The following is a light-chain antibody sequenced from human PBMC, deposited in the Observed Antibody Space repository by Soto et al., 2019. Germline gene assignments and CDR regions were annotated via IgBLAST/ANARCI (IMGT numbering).Light chain of an antibody. CDR2: DVS. J-gene: IGLJ2*01. Sequence: QSALTQPASVSGSPGQSITISCTGTSSDVGGYNYVSWYQQHPGKAPKLMIYDVSNLPSGVSNRFSGSKSGNTASLTISGLQAEDEADYYCSSYTSSSTPGVVFGGGTKLTVL. V-gene: IGLV2-14*01. CDR1: SSDVGGYNY. CDR3: SSYTSSSTPGVV.